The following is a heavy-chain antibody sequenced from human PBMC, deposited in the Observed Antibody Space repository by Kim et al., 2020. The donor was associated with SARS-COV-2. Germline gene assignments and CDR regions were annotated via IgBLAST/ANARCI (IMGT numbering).Heavy chain of an antibody. V-gene: IGHV4-34*01. CDR2: SS. CDR3: ARWLPYYFDY. J-gene: IGHJ4*02. Sequence: SSHYNPSLKSRVTISVDTSKNQFSLKRSSVTAADTAVYYCARWLPYYFDYWGQGTLVTVSS. D-gene: IGHD5-12*01.